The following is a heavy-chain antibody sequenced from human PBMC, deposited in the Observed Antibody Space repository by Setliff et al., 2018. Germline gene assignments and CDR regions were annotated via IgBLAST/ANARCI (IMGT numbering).Heavy chain of an antibody. CDR3: ARFYGDYQFDY. J-gene: IGHJ4*02. V-gene: IGHV4-59*08. D-gene: IGHD4-17*01. CDR1: GGSISPHY. CDR2: IFHTGST. Sequence: PSETLSLTCTVSGGSISPHYWIWIRQSPGKGLEWIGYIFHTGSTNYNPSLKSRVTISVDTSKNQFSPKLSSVTAADTAVYYCARFYGDYQFDYWGQGTLVTVSS.